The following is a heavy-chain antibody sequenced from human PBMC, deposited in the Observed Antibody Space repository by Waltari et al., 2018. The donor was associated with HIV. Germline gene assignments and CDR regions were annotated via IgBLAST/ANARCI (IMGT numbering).Heavy chain of an antibody. CDR1: GFTFGNLW. D-gene: IGHD3-3*01. V-gene: IGHV3-7*01. CDR2: IKEGGSEK. Sequence: EVQLVESGGGLVQPGGSLRLSCAASGFTFGNLWLRWVRQAPGKGLEWVANIKEGGSEKYYVDSVKGRFTISRDNAKNSLYLQMNSLRAEDTAVYYCARDTNYTPYGMDVWGQGTTVTVSS. CDR3: ARDTNYTPYGMDV. J-gene: IGHJ6*02.